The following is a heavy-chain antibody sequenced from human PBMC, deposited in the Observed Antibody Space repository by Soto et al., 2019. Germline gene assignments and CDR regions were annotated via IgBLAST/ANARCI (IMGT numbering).Heavy chain of an antibody. CDR3: HGYGH. CDR2: IYPGDTT. J-gene: IGHJ4*02. V-gene: IGHV3-53*01. D-gene: IGHD5-12*01. Sequence: EVQLVESGGGLIQPGGSLRLSCVVSGFTVSSTNYMSWVRQAPGKGLEWVSVIYPGDTTFYAASVKGRFTISRDNSKNSLYLQLTSLRAEDTAVYYCHGYGHWGQGTLVTASS. CDR1: GFTVSSTNY.